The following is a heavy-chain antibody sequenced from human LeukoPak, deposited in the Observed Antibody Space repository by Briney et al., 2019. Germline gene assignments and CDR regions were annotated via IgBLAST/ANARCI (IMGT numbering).Heavy chain of an antibody. Sequence: GGSLRLSCAASGFTVSSNYMSWVRQAPGKGLEWVSVIYSGGSTYYADSVKGRFTISRDNSKNTLYRQMNSLRAEDTAVYYCAVAQPAVSYYFDYWGQGTLVTVSS. CDR1: GFTVSSNY. V-gene: IGHV3-66*02. J-gene: IGHJ4*02. CDR2: IYSGGST. CDR3: AVAQPAVSYYFDY. D-gene: IGHD5-12*01.